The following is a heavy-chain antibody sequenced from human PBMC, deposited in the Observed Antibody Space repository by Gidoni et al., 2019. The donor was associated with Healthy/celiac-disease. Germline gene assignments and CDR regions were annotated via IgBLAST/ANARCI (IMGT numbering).Heavy chain of an antibody. V-gene: IGHV3-11*01. CDR1: GFTFSHYY. CDR3: AREANYCSSTSCSQYYFDY. Sequence: QVQLVESGGGLVKPGGSLRLSCPASGFTFSHYYMSWIRQAPGKGLGWVSYISSSGSTIYYADSVKGRFTISRDNAKNSLYLQMNSLRAEDTAVYYCAREANYCSSTSCSQYYFDYWGQGTLVTVSS. D-gene: IGHD2-2*01. CDR2: ISSSGSTI. J-gene: IGHJ4*02.